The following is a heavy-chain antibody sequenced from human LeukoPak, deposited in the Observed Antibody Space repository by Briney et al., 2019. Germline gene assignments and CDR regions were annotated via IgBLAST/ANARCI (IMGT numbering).Heavy chain of an antibody. J-gene: IGHJ4*02. D-gene: IGHD3-10*01. CDR1: GYTFTNYY. CDR3: ARDLGAYSSGSYFLDY. CDR2: INPSGGST. Sequence: GASVKVSCKASGYTFTNYYMHWVRQAPGQGLEWMGIINPSGGSTSYAQKFQDRITMIRDTSTSTVNMELSSLSSEDTAVYYCARDLGAYSSGSYFLDYWGQGSLVTVSS. V-gene: IGHV1-46*01.